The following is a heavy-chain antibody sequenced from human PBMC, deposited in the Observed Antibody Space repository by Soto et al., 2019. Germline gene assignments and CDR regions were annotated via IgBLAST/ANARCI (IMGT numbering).Heavy chain of an antibody. V-gene: IGHV3-30-3*01. Sequence: GGSLRLSCAASGFTFSSYAMHWVRQAPGKGLEWVALISYDGSDKDYADSVKGRFTISRDNSRNTLFLQMSSLGDEDTAVYYCARGISLVLVPAAIYYYYGMDVWGQGTTVTVSS. CDR1: GFTFSSYA. CDR2: ISYDGSDK. CDR3: ARGISLVLVPAAIYYYYGMDV. J-gene: IGHJ6*02. D-gene: IGHD2-2*01.